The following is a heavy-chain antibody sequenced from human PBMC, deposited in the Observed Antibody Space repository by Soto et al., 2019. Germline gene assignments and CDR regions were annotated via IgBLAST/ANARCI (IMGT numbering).Heavy chain of an antibody. CDR2: IIHVLNIT. CDR3: ARGVWVTDGGMNYYYYYMDV. CDR1: GGTLSSYT. D-gene: IGHD2-21*02. Sequence: QVQLVQSGAEVQKPGSSLRVSCEASGGTLSSYTFNWLRQAPGQGLGWMGRIIHVLNITNYAQNFKGRVTNTADKSTSTVYMELSSLRSDDSAIYSCARGVWVTDGGMNYYYYYMDVWGKGSTVTVSS. V-gene: IGHV1-69*02. J-gene: IGHJ6*03.